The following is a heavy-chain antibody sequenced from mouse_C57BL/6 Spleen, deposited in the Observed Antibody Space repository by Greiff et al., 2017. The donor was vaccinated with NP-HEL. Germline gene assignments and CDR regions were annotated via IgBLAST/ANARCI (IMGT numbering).Heavy chain of an antibody. CDR3: ARNGKPPYFDY. Sequence: VKLMESGPGLVQPSQSLSITCTVSGFSLTSYGVHWVRQSPGKGLEWLGVIWSGGSTDYNAAFISRLSISKDNSKSQVFFKMNSLQADDTAIYYCARNGKPPYFDYWGQGTTLTVSS. CDR1: GFSLTSYG. V-gene: IGHV2-2*01. J-gene: IGHJ2*01. CDR2: IWSGGST. D-gene: IGHD4-1*01.